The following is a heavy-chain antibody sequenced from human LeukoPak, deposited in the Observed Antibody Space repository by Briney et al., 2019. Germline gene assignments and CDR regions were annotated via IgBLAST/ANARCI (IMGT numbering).Heavy chain of an antibody. Sequence: PSETLSLTCTVPGGSISSYYWSWIRQPAGKGLGWIGRIYTSGSTNYNPSLKSRVTMSVDTSKNQFSLKLSSVTAADTAVYYCARDDPTLGFDYWGQGTLVTVSS. CDR1: GGSISSYY. CDR3: ARDDPTLGFDY. CDR2: IYTSGST. D-gene: IGHD3-16*01. V-gene: IGHV4-4*07. J-gene: IGHJ4*02.